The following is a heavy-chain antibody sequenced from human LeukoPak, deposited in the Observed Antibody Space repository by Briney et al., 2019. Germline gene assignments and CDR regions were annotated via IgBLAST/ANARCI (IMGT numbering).Heavy chain of an antibody. J-gene: IGHJ1*01. V-gene: IGHV3-48*01. D-gene: IGHD2-2*01. CDR3: ASDYYCSSTSCRAAEYFQH. CDR1: GFAFSTYA. CDR2: ITTSSNAV. Sequence: GGSLRLSCAASGFAFSTYAMNWVRQAPGKGLEWVSFITTSSNAVYYADSVKGRFTVSRDSAENSLYLQMNSLRAEDTAVYYCASDYYCSSTSCRAAEYFQHWGQGTLVTVSS.